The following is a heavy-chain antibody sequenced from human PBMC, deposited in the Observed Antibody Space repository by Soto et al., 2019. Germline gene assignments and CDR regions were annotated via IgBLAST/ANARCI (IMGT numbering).Heavy chain of an antibody. CDR3: ARGRGGTYDAFDI. J-gene: IGHJ3*02. CDR2: IFYSGTT. D-gene: IGHD1-26*01. CDR1: AGSINSYF. V-gene: IGHV4-59*01. Sequence: QVQLRESGPGLVKPSETLSLTCSVSAGSINSYFWSWIRQSPGKGLEWIGYIFYSGTTNYNPSLKSRVTILLDMSKNQFSLRLNSVTAADTAIYYCARGRGGTYDAFDIWGQGTLVTVSS.